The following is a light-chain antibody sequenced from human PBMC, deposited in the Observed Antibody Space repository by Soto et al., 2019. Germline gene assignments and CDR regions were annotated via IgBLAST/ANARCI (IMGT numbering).Light chain of an antibody. CDR1: HSIGKF. V-gene: IGKV1-5*03. Sequence: DVQMTQSPSTLSTSVGDRVTITCRASHSIGKFVAWYQQQPGKAPELLIYEASTLKSGVPPRFSGSVSGTDYPLTISSLQPDDFGTYYCQQYNVYPYTFGQGTKLELK. J-gene: IGKJ2*01. CDR3: QQYNVYPYT. CDR2: EAS.